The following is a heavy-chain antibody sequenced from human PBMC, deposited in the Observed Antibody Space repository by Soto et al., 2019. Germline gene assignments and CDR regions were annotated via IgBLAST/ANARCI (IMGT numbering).Heavy chain of an antibody. V-gene: IGHV4-39*01. CDR1: GGSIYSTRYY. CDR3: ARHGESTITTFDY. D-gene: IGHD5-12*01. J-gene: IGHJ4*02. CDR2: IYYSGNT. Sequence: QLRLQESGPGLVKPSETLSLTCTVSGGSIYSTRYYWAWIRQPPGKGLQWVGSIYYSGNTYYDPSLKSRVTISVDTSKNQFSLKLTSVTAADTAVFYCARHGESTITTFDYWGQGTLVPVSS.